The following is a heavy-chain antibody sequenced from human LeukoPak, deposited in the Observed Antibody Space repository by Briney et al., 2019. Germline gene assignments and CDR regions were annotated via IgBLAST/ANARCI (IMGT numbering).Heavy chain of an antibody. CDR2: IYYSGST. V-gene: IGHV4-61*08. Sequence: SETLSLTCTVSGGSISSGDYYWSWIRQHPGKGLEWIGYIYYSGSTFYNPSLKSRVTISVDTSKNQFSLKLNSVTAADTAVYYCARGRNLEWFDYWGQGTLVTVSS. CDR1: GGSISSGDYY. CDR3: ARGRNLEWFDY. D-gene: IGHD3-3*01. J-gene: IGHJ5*01.